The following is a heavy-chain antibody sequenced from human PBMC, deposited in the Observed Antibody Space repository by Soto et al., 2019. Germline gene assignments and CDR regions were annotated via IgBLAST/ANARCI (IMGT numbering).Heavy chain of an antibody. D-gene: IGHD4-17*01. CDR1: GFTFSSYW. J-gene: IGHJ6*03. CDR3: ARDSLLSVYGDVRDYYYMDV. Sequence: PGGSLRLSCAASGFTFSSYWMSWVRQAPGKGLEWVANIKQDGSEKYYVDSVKGRFTISRDNAKNSLYLQMNSLRAEDTAVYYCARDSLLSVYGDVRDYYYMDVWGKGTTVTVSS. CDR2: IKQDGSEK. V-gene: IGHV3-7*01.